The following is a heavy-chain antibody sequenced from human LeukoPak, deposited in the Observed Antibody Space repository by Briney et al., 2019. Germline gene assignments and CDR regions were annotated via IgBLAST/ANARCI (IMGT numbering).Heavy chain of an antibody. Sequence: SQTLSPTCTVSGGSISSGGYYWSWIRQHPGKGLEWIGYIYYSGSTYYNPSLKSRVTISVDTSKNQFSLKLSSVTAADTAVYYCARGVVPAATFDYWGQGTLVTVSS. CDR2: IYYSGST. CDR1: GGSISSGGYY. V-gene: IGHV4-31*03. D-gene: IGHD2-2*01. CDR3: ARGVVPAATFDY. J-gene: IGHJ4*02.